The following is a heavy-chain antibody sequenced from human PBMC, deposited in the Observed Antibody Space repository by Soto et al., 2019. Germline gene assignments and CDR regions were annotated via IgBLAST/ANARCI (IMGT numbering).Heavy chain of an antibody. CDR1: GDSIISSDFY. Sequence: SETLSLTCTVSGDSIISSDFYWGWVRQPPGKGLEWIGSIFYLGSSYYNPSLQSRVTMSVDTSKNQFSLRLRSVTAADTALYFCARHSLALRKNNWFDPWGQGIMVTVSS. V-gene: IGHV4-39*01. CDR2: IFYLGSS. CDR3: ARHSLALRKNNWFDP. D-gene: IGHD3-3*02. J-gene: IGHJ5*02.